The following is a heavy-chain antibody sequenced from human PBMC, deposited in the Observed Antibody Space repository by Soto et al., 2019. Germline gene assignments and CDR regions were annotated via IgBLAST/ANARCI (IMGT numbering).Heavy chain of an antibody. CDR2: IYPGDSDT. J-gene: IGHJ6*02. CDR1: GYSFTSYW. CDR3: ARQYYYGSGSSYYYYYGMDV. Sequence: ESLKISCKGSGYSFTSYWIGWVRQMPGKGLEWMGIIYPGDSDTRYSPSFQGQVTISADKSISTAYLQWSSLKASDTAMYYCARQYYYGSGSSYYYYYGMDVWGQGTTVTVSS. D-gene: IGHD3-10*01. V-gene: IGHV5-51*01.